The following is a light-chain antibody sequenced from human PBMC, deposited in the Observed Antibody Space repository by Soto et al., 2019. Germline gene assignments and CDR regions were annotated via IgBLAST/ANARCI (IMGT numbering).Light chain of an antibody. CDR3: CSYAGSRFYV. CDR1: SSDVGSYHL. V-gene: IGLV2-23*01. Sequence: QSALTQPASVSGSPGQSITISCTGTSSDVGSYHLVSWYQHHPGKAPKLIIYEANRRPSGVSNRFSGSKSGNTASLTISGLQAEDEADYYCCSYAGSRFYVCGTGTKLTVL. J-gene: IGLJ1*01. CDR2: EAN.